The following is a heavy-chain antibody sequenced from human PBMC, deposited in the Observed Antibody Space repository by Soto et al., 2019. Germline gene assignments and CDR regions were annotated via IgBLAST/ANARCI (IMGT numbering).Heavy chain of an antibody. CDR3: SRCGFYGSPYGLDV. D-gene: IGHD3-3*01. V-gene: IGHV5-51*01. J-gene: IGHJ6*02. CDR1: GYTFTNFW. CDR2: IHPGESDV. Sequence: PGESLKISCKGYGYTFTNFWIGWVRQMPGKGLEWMGIIHPGESDVRYNPSFRGQFTISADKDISTAYLQWSSLKATDTAMYFFSRCGFYGSPYGLDVWGRGTTVTVSS.